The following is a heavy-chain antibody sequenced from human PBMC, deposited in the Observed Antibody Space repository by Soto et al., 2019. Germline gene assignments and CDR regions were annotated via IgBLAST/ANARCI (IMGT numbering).Heavy chain of an antibody. CDR3: ARVAYYGSGSLDY. Sequence: QVPLVQSGAEVKKPGASVKVSCQASGYTFTGYYMHWVRQAPGQGLEWMGWINPNSGGTNYAQKFQGWVTMTRDTSISTAYMELSRLRSDDTAVYYCARVAYYGSGSLDYWGQGTLVTVSS. CDR1: GYTFTGYY. J-gene: IGHJ4*02. D-gene: IGHD3-10*01. V-gene: IGHV1-2*04. CDR2: INPNSGGT.